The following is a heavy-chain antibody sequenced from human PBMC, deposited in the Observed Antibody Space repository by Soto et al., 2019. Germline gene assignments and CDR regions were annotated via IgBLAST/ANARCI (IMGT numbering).Heavy chain of an antibody. CDR3: WFDP. CDR2: ITPLFGSA. CDR1: GGTFSSYS. V-gene: IGHV1-69*13. Sequence: SVKVSCKASGGTFSSYSISWVRQAPGQGLEWMGGITPLFGSANYAKNSLYLQMNSLRAEDTAVYYCASGPRGFRIQLWFGWFDPWGQGTLVTVSS. J-gene: IGHJ5*02. D-gene: IGHD5-18*01.